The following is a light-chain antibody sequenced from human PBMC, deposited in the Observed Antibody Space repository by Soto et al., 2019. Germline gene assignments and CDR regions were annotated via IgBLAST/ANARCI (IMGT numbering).Light chain of an antibody. CDR2: TAS. Sequence: DIQMTQSPSSLSASVGDSVTITCRASQGINKFLARFQQKPGTAPKSLISTASRLQSGVPSRFSGSGSGTHFTLTINYLQPEDFATYYCQQYESFPLTCGGGTRVEIK. J-gene: IGKJ4*01. V-gene: IGKV1-16*01. CDR3: QQYESFPLT. CDR1: QGINKF.